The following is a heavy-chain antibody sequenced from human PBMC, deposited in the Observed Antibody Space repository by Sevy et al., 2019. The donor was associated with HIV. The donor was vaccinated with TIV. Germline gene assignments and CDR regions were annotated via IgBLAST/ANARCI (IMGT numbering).Heavy chain of an antibody. CDR1: GGSINSDH. CDR3: ARRNDFDI. CDR2: VYYTGVT. V-gene: IGHV4-59*08. Sequence: SETLSLTCTVSGGSINSDHWNWIRQPPGKGLEWIGYVYYTGVTNYNPSLKNRVTISVDRTKHQFSLKLTSVTAADTAVYYCARRNDFDIWGQGTMVTVSS. J-gene: IGHJ3*02.